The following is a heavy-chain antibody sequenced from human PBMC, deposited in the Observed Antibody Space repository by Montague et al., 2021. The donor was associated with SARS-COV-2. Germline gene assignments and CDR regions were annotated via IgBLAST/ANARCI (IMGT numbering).Heavy chain of an antibody. CDR2: IYYSGST. Sequence: SETLSLTCTVSGGSISSSIYYWGWLRQPPRKGLEWIGSIYYSGSTYYNPSLKSRVTISVDTSKNQFSLKLSSVTAADTAVYYCARLKAPYCSSTSCYSASWFDPWGQGTLVTVSS. D-gene: IGHD2-2*01. CDR3: ARLKAPYCSSTSCYSASWFDP. J-gene: IGHJ5*02. CDR1: GGSISSSIYY. V-gene: IGHV4-39*01.